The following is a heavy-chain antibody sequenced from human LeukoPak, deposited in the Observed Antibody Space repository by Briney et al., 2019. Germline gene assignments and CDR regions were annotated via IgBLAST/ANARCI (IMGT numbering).Heavy chain of an antibody. CDR1: GYTFTSYD. D-gene: IGHD5-12*01. V-gene: IGHV1-8*01. J-gene: IGHJ4*02. Sequence: ASVKVSCKASGYTFTSYDINWVRQATGQGLEWMGWMNPNSGNTGYAQKFQGGVTMTRNTSISTAYMELSILRSEDTAVYYCARGRNSGYDYRYWGQGTLVTVSS. CDR3: ARGRNSGYDYRY. CDR2: MNPNSGNT.